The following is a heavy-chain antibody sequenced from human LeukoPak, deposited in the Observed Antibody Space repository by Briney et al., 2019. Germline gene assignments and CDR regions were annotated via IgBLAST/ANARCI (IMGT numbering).Heavy chain of an antibody. Sequence: GGSLRLSCAASGFTFSSYWMSWVRQAPGKGLEWVANIKQDGSEKYYVDSVKGRFTISRDNAKNSLYLQMNSLRAEDTAVYYCGRGYSPPQNRAYYYYYYYMDVWGKGTTVTVSS. CDR1: GFTFSSYW. V-gene: IGHV3-7*01. CDR3: GRGYSPPQNRAYYYYYYYMDV. D-gene: IGHD5-18*01. CDR2: IKQDGSEK. J-gene: IGHJ6*03.